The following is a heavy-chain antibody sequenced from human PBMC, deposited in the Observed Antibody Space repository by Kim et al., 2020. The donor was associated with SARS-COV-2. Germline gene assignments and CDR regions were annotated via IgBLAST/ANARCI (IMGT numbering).Heavy chain of an antibody. Sequence: KFQGRVTMTRDTSTSTVYMELSSLRSEDTAVYYCARDQGAGTDTYTLFDYWGQGTLVTVSS. D-gene: IGHD1-1*01. J-gene: IGHJ4*02. CDR3: ARDQGAGTDTYTLFDY. V-gene: IGHV1-46*01.